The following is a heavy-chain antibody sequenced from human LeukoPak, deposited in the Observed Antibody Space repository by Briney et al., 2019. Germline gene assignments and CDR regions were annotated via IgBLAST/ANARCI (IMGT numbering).Heavy chain of an antibody. D-gene: IGHD6-13*01. J-gene: IGHJ6*03. V-gene: IGHV1-18*01. CDR2: ISAYNGNT. CDR3: ARQQRLGSRPNYYYYYMDV. CDR1: GYTFTSYG. Sequence: GASVKVSCKASGYTFTSYGISWVRQAPGQGLEWMGWISAYNGNTNYAQKLQGRVTMTTDTSTSTAYMELRSLRSDDTAVYYCARQQRLGSRPNYYYYYMDVWGKGTTVTISS.